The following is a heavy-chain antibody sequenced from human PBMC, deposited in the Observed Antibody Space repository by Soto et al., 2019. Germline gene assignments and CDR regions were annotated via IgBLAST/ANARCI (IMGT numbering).Heavy chain of an antibody. V-gene: IGHV4-59*08. D-gene: IGHD3-9*01. Sequence: SETLSLTSTVSGGSISSYYWSWIRQTPGKGLEWIGYIFYFGSTNYNPSLKSRVTLSIDTSKHQLSLKLSSVTAADTAVYYCARHSPDFDWLSQFDYWGQGPLVTVS. CDR3: ARHSPDFDWLSQFDY. J-gene: IGHJ4*02. CDR1: GGSISSYY. CDR2: IFYFGST.